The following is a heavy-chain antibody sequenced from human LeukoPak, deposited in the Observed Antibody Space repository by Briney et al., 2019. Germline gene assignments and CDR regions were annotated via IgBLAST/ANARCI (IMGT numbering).Heavy chain of an antibody. V-gene: IGHV4-4*07. CDR1: GGSISSYY. J-gene: IGHJ4*02. CDR2: IYTSGST. Sequence: PSETLSLTCTVSGGSISSYYWSWIRQSAGKGLEWIGRIYTSGSTNYNPSLKTRVTMSVDTSKNQFSLKLSSVTAADTAVYYCARQQGYSYGSLYFDYWGQGTLVTVSS. D-gene: IGHD5-18*01. CDR3: ARQQGYSYGSLYFDY.